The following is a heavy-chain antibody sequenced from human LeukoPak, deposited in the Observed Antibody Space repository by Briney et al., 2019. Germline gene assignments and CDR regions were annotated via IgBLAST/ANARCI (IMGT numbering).Heavy chain of an antibody. J-gene: IGHJ4*02. CDR3: ARGSLYCSSTSCFSYYFDY. CDR1: GFTFSSYA. V-gene: IGHV3-30-3*01. Sequence: GGSLRLSCAASGFTFSSYAMHWVRQAPGKGLEWVAVISYDGSNKYYADSVKGRFTISRDNSKNTLYLQMNSLRAEDTAVYYCARGSLYCSSTSCFSYYFDYWGQGTLVTVSS. D-gene: IGHD2-2*01. CDR2: ISYDGSNK.